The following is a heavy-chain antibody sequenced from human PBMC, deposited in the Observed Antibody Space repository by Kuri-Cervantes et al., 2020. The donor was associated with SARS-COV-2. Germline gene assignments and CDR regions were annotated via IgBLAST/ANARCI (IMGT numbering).Heavy chain of an antibody. CDR1: GGTFSSYA. J-gene: IGHJ4*02. V-gene: IGHV1-69*06. D-gene: IGHD3-10*01. CDR2: IIPIFGTA. Sequence: SVKVSCKASGGTFSSYAISWVRQAPGQGLEWTGGIIPIFGTANYAQKFQGRVTMTEDTSTDTAYMELSSLRSEDTAVYYCATAYGSGSYLGWGQGTLVTVSS. CDR3: ATAYGSGSYLG.